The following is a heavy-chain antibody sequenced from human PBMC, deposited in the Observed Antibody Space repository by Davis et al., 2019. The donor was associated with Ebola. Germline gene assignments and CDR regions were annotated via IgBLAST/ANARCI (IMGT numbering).Heavy chain of an antibody. J-gene: IGHJ5*02. Sequence: SVKVSCKASGYTFTSYAMHWVRQAPGQRLEWMGWIIPILGIANYAQKFQGRVTITADKSTSTAYMELSSLRSEDTAVYYCARGVVGATNWFDPWGQGTLVTVSS. CDR1: GYTFTSYA. V-gene: IGHV1-69*10. D-gene: IGHD1-26*01. CDR2: IIPILGIA. CDR3: ARGVVGATNWFDP.